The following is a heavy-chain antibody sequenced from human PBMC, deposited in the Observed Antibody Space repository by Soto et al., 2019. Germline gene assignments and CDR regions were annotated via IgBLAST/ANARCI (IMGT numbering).Heavy chain of an antibody. Sequence: EVQLLESGGGLVQPGGSLRLSCAASGFTFSNYAMSWVRQAPGKGLEWVSSISSSGGSTYYADSVKGRFTISRDNSTNTLYLQMTSLRAEDTAVYYCAKEAGRDGYNVDYWGQGTLVTVSS. CDR3: AKEAGRDGYNVDY. V-gene: IGHV3-23*01. CDR1: GFTFSNYA. CDR2: ISSSGGST. J-gene: IGHJ4*02. D-gene: IGHD5-12*01.